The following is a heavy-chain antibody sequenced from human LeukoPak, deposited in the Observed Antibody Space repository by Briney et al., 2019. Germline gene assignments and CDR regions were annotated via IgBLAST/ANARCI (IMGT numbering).Heavy chain of an antibody. D-gene: IGHD2-2*01. V-gene: IGHV1-18*01. CDR2: IRPHTGET. CDR1: GYTFSTYG. Sequence: ASVKVSCKASGYTFSTYGISWVRQAPGQGLEWMGWIRPHTGETNSAQRFQDRVTMTTDTSTTTAYMEPRSLRFDDTAVYYCARDRGGKGSAIFYWGQGSLVTVSS. CDR3: ARDRGGKGSAIFY. J-gene: IGHJ4*02.